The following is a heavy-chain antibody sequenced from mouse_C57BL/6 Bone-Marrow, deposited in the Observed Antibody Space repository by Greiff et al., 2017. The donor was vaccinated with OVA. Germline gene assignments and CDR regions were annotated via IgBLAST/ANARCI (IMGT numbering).Heavy chain of an antibody. V-gene: IGHV2-2*01. CDR3: ARMNISNVAWFAY. J-gene: IGHJ3*01. CDR1: GFSLTSYG. CDR2: IWSGGST. D-gene: IGHD1-3*01. Sequence: QVQLKESGPGLVQPSQSLSITCTVSGFSLTSYGVHWVRQSPGKGLEWLGVIWSGGSTDYNAAFISRLSISKDNSKSQVFFKMNSLQADDTAIYYCARMNISNVAWFAYWGQGTLVTVSA.